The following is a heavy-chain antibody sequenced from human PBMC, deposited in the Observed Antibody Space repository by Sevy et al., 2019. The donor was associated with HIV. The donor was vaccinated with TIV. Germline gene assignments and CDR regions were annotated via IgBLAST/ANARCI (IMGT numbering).Heavy chain of an antibody. Sequence: SETLSLTCSVSGGSISSHSYYWTWIRQHPGKGLEWIGYIHYSGRTYYNPSLKSRVTISLDTSKNKFSRRLRSVTAAETAVYYCARDHGYSNGWFPYYYYYGMDVWGPGTTVTVSS. J-gene: IGHJ6*02. CDR2: IHYSGRT. V-gene: IGHV4-31*03. CDR1: GGSISSHSYY. D-gene: IGHD6-19*01. CDR3: ARDHGYSNGWFPYYYYYGMDV.